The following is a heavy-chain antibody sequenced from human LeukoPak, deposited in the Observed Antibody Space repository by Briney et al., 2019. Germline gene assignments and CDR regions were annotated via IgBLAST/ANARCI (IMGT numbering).Heavy chain of an antibody. J-gene: IGHJ1*01. CDR3: GRAFPPLRTSSAGDL. D-gene: IGHD3-16*01. CDR2: ISGRSSHI. V-gene: IGHV3-21*01. CDR1: GFSFSRHW. Sequence: GGSLRLSCAASGFSFSRHWMSWARQAPGKGLEWVSAISGRSSHIYYGESVKGRFTISRDNAKNSLYLQMDSLGVEDTAVYYCGRAFPPLRTSSAGDLWGQGTLVIVSS.